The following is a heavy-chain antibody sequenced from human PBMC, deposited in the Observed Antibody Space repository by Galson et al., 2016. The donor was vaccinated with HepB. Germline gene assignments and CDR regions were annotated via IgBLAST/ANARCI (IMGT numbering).Heavy chain of an antibody. CDR3: ARDLSPYCSRGVCYADF. J-gene: IGHJ4*02. D-gene: IGHD2-8*02. V-gene: IGHV3-33*01. Sequence: SLRLSCAASGFPFSTRAMHWVRQAPGKGLEWLALIWFDGSHTFYADSAKGRFTISRDNSKDALYLQMNSLRAEDTAVYYCARDLSPYCSRGVCYADFWGQGALVTVSS. CDR2: IWFDGSHT. CDR1: GFPFSTRA.